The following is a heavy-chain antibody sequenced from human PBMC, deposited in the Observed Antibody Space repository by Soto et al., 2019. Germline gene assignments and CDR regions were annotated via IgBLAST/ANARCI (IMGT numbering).Heavy chain of an antibody. CDR1: GGSFSGYY. CDR2: INHSGST. V-gene: IGHV4-34*01. D-gene: IGHD3-16*02. J-gene: IGHJ4*02. CDR3: ARGYYIWGSYRYTGWLDY. Sequence: QVQLQQWGAGLLKPSETLSLTCAVSGGSFSGYYWSWIRQPPGKGLEWIGEINHSGSTNYNPSLKSRVTISVDTSKNQFSLKLSSVTAADTAVYYCARGYYIWGSYRYTGWLDYWGQGTLVTVSS.